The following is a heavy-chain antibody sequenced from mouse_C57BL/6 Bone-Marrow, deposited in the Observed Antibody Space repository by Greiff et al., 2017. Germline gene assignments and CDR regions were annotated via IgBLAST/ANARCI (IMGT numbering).Heavy chain of an antibody. J-gene: IGHJ3*01. CDR3: TRDNYCSSPFAY. CDR2: ISSGGDYI. D-gene: IGHD1-1*01. V-gene: IGHV5-9-1*02. CDR1: GFTFSSYA. Sequence: DVHLVESGEGLVKPGGSLKLSCAASGFTFSSYAMSWVRQTPEKRLEWVAYISSGGDYIYYADTVKGRFTISRDNARNTLYLQMSSLKSEDTAMYYCTRDNYCSSPFAYWCQGTRVTVSA.